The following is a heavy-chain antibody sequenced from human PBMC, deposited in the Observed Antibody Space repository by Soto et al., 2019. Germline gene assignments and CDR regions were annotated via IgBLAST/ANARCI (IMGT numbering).Heavy chain of an antibody. V-gene: IGHV3-23*01. CDR3: AKGALRLTTYFDS. CDR2: ISANGGST. J-gene: IGHJ4*02. D-gene: IGHD4-17*01. CDR1: GFTFSSHA. Sequence: DVQLLESGGGLVQPGGSLRLSCAASGFTFSSHAMSWVRQAPGKGLEWVSSISANGGSTHYADSVNGRVTLSRDNSKNTLFLQMNSLRGEDTAMYYCAKGALRLTTYFDSWGQGTLVTVSS.